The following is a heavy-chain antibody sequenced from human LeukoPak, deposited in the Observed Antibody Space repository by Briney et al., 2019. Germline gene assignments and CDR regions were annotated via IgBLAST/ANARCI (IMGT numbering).Heavy chain of an antibody. CDR3: ARVADMVRGVTDDAFDI. Sequence: KASETLSLTCAVYGGSFSGYYWSWIRQPPGKGREWIGEINHSGSTNYNPSLKSRVTISVDTSKNQFSLKLSSVTAADTAVYYCARVADMVRGVTDDAFDIWGQGTMVTVSS. CDR2: INHSGST. CDR1: GGSFSGYY. D-gene: IGHD3-10*01. V-gene: IGHV4-34*01. J-gene: IGHJ3*02.